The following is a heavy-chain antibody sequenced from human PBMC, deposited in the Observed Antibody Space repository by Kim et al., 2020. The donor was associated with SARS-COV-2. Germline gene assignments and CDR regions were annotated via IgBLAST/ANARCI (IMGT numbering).Heavy chain of an antibody. CDR3: ARELRYFDWYGVDAFDI. CDR1: GGSISSGGYY. J-gene: IGHJ3*02. Sequence: SETLSLTCTVSGGSISSGGYYWSWIRQHPGKGLEWIGYIYYSGSTYYNPSLKSRVTISVDTSKNQFSLKLSSVTAADTAVYYCARELRYFDWYGVDAFDIWGQGTMVTVSS. D-gene: IGHD3-9*01. CDR2: IYYSGST. V-gene: IGHV4-31*03.